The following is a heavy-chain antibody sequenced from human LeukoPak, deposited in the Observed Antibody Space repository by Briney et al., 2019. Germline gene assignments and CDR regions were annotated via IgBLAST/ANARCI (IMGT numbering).Heavy chain of an antibody. V-gene: IGHV4-59*08. D-gene: IGHD2-2*01. CDR2: ISPDGYN. J-gene: IGHJ6*02. Sequence: SETLSLTCSVSGAYIGTYYWSWMRQAPGKGLEWIGYISPDGYNLNTPSLRSRVTITSDTSENQFSLILSSVTAADTAVYYCTRHDVVPVLGHGMADWGQGTTVTVAS. CDR3: TRHDVVPVLGHGMAD. CDR1: GAYIGTYY.